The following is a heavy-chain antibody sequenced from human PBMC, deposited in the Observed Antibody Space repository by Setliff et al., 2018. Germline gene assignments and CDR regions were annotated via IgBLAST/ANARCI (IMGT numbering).Heavy chain of an antibody. D-gene: IGHD6-19*01. CDR2: IYSGGTT. V-gene: IGHV4-39*01. J-gene: IGHJ6*03. Sequence: SETLSLTCKVSGDSMNSGVYYWAWIRQPPGKGLEWIGRIYSGGTTYYNSSLKSRVTISVDTSKSQFSLNLNSVTAADTGVYYCARASSGWYSAYYYYMDVWGKGTTVTVSS. CDR1: GDSMNSGVYY. CDR3: ARASSGWYSAYYYYMDV.